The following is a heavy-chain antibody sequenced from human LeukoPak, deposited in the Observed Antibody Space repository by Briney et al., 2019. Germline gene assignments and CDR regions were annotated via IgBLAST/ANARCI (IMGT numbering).Heavy chain of an antibody. Sequence: SETLSLTCAVYGGSFSGYYWSWIRQPPGKGLEWIGEINHSGSTNHNPSLKSRVTISVDTSKNQFSLKLSSVTAADTAVYYCARGSWPYYFDYWGQGTLVTVSS. V-gene: IGHV4-34*01. CDR1: GGSFSGYY. CDR2: INHSGST. CDR3: ARGSWPYYFDY. D-gene: IGHD6-13*01. J-gene: IGHJ4*02.